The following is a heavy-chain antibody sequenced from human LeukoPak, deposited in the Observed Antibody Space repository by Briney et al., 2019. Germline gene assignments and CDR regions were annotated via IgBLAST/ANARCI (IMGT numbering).Heavy chain of an antibody. CDR1: GFTFSSYG. CDR3: ARDRSDTLDC. J-gene: IGHJ4*02. CDR2: ISYDGSNK. V-gene: IGHV3-30*03. D-gene: IGHD5-18*01. Sequence: GRSLRLSCAASGFTFSSYGMHWVRQAPGKGLEWVAVISYDGSNKYYADSVKGRFTISRDNSKNTLYLQMSSLRAEDTAVYYCARDRSDTLDCWGQGTLVTVSS.